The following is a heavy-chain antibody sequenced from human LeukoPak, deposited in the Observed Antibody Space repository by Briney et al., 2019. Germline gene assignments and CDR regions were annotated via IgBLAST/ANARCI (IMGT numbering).Heavy chain of an antibody. J-gene: IGHJ5*02. CDR3: ARGVVGATFRWFDP. CDR1: GGSISSRTW. V-gene: IGHV4-4*02. CDR2: NYHSGNT. D-gene: IGHD1-26*01. Sequence: SQTLSLTCAVSGGSISSRTWWSWVRQPPRKGLEWIGGNYHSGNTNYNPSLKSRCTISVDKSKNQFSLKLNSVTAADTVVYSGARGVVGATFRWFDPWGQRTLVTVSS.